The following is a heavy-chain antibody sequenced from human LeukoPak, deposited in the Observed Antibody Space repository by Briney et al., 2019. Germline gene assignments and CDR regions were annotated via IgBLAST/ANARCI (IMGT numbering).Heavy chain of an antibody. J-gene: IGHJ5*02. V-gene: IGHV1-8*02. CDR3: ARARSYRHQLNALSYWFDP. D-gene: IGHD5-24*01. CDR1: GYTFTDYD. Sequence: GASVKVSCKASGYTFTDYDINWVRQATGQGLEWMGWMNPNSGNTGYALKFQGRITMTRNTSINTAYMELNSLRSEDTAVYYCARARSYRHQLNALSYWFDPWGQGTLVTVSS. CDR2: MNPNSGNT.